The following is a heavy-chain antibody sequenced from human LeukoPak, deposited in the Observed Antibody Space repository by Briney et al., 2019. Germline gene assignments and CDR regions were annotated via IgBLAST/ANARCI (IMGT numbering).Heavy chain of an antibody. J-gene: IGHJ6*03. CDR2: INPNSGNT. D-gene: IGHD6-13*01. CDR3: ARGRIAAAGIYYYYMDV. Sequence: ASVKVSCKASGYTFTGYYMHWVRQAPGQGLEWMGWINPNSGNTGYAQKFQGRVTITRDTSISTAYMELSSLRSEDTAVYYCARGRIAAAGIYYYYMDVWGKGTTVTVSS. V-gene: IGHV1-8*03. CDR1: GYTFTGYY.